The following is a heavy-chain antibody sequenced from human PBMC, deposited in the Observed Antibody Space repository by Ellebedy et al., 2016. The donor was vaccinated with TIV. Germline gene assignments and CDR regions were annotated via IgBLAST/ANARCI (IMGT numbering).Heavy chain of an antibody. Sequence: SVKVSCXASGGTLNNFGISWVRQAPGQGLEWMGGIIPLLDVANYPPEFQGRVTITADESTNTVYMEVSGLTSEDTAVYYCAREGYCSTESCGIMDYWGQGTLVIVSS. CDR3: AREGYCSTESCGIMDY. CDR1: GGTLNNFG. V-gene: IGHV1-69*13. D-gene: IGHD2-2*01. CDR2: IIPLLDVA. J-gene: IGHJ4*02.